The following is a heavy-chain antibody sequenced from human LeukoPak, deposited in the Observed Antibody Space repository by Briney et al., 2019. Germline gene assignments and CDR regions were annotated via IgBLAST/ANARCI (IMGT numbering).Heavy chain of an antibody. J-gene: IGHJ3*02. D-gene: IGHD6-13*01. CDR3: ARVVSSSWYENDAFDI. V-gene: IGHV3-7*01. Sequence: GGSLRLSCAASGFTFSSYWMSWVRQAPGRGLEWVANIKQDGSEKYYVDSVKGRFTISRDNAKSSLYLQMNSLRAEDTAVYYCARVVSSSWYENDAFDIWGQGTMVTVSS. CDR2: IKQDGSEK. CDR1: GFTFSSYW.